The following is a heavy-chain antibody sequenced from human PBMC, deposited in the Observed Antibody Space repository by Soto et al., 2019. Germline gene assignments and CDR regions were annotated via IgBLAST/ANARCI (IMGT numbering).Heavy chain of an antibody. CDR3: AMVDVYVTPSPQDV. CDR2: INTDNGKT. D-gene: IGHD3-16*01. Sequence: QVQLVQSGAEVKNPGASVKVSCKASGYTFTRYGIGWARQAPGQGLEWMGWINTDNGKTNYAQNVQGRVTLTTDTSTSTAYMELRSLRSNDTAIYYCAMVDVYVTPSPQDVWGQGTTVIVSS. J-gene: IGHJ6*02. V-gene: IGHV1-18*01. CDR1: GYTFTRYG.